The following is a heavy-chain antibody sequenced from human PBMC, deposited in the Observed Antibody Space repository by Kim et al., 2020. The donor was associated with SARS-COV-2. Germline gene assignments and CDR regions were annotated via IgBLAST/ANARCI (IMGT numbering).Heavy chain of an antibody. D-gene: IGHD6-13*01. Sequence: ASVKVSCKTAGYTFTGHYMYWVRQAPGQGLEWMGWINPSSGGTNYAQEFQGRVTMTRDMSISTVYMELSRLRSDDTAVYYCARDMASSSWAADYWGQGTLVTVSS. V-gene: IGHV1-2*02. J-gene: IGHJ4*02. CDR1: GYTFTGHY. CDR2: INPSSGGT. CDR3: ARDMASSSWAADY.